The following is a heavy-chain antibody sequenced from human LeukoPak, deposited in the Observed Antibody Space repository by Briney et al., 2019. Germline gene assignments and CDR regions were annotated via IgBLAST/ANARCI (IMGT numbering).Heavy chain of an antibody. J-gene: IGHJ4*02. CDR3: AGGVVAPDY. Sequence: PGGSLRLSCAASEFTASDNYMSWVRQAPGKGLEWVSVIYSGGSTYYADSVKGRFTISRDNSKNTLYLQMNSLRVEDTAVYYRAGGVVAPDYWGQGTLVTVSS. D-gene: IGHD2-15*01. V-gene: IGHV3-66*01. CDR2: IYSGGST. CDR1: EFTASDNY.